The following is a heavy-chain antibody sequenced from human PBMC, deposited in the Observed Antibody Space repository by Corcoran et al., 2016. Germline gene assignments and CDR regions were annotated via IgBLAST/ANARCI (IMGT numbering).Heavy chain of an antibody. J-gene: IGHJ4*02. CDR3: ARDGGENIWSF. CDR1: GYTFTKYD. Sequence: QVQLVQSGAEVKKPGASVKVSCKASGYTFTKYDIHWVRQAPGQSLEWMGWISCGNGNTKYSQNFQGRVTFTRETSATTAYMELYSLTSEDTARYYCARDGGENIWSFGGRGTLVTVSS. D-gene: IGHD3-16*01. CDR2: ISCGNGNT. V-gene: IGHV1-3*01.